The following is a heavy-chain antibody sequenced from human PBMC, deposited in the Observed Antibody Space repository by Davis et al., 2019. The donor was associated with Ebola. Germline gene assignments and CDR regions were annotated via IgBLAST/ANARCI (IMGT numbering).Heavy chain of an antibody. Sequence: PGGSLRLSCAASGFTFNKYWMHWVRPAPGKGLVYVSRISSDGGLTSYADSVKGRFTISRDNAKSTLYLQMNSLTAEDTAVYYCVRTTYGAPEYWGQGTLVTVSS. V-gene: IGHV3-74*01. CDR1: GFTFNKYW. CDR3: VRTTYGAPEY. D-gene: IGHD4-17*01. J-gene: IGHJ4*02. CDR2: ISSDGGLT.